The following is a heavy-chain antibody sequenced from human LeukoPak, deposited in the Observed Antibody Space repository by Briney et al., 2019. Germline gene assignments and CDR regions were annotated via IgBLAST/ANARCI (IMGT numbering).Heavy chain of an antibody. D-gene: IGHD3-3*01. Sequence: GGSLRLSCAGSGFTFTNYGMSWVRQAPGMGLEWVSAISGSGGSTYYADSVKGRVTISRDNSQNTLFLQMTGLRAEDTAVYYCAKSPDFWSAYPLDYWGQGTLVTVSS. J-gene: IGHJ4*02. CDR2: ISGSGGST. CDR1: GFTFTNYG. V-gene: IGHV3-23*01. CDR3: AKSPDFWSAYPLDY.